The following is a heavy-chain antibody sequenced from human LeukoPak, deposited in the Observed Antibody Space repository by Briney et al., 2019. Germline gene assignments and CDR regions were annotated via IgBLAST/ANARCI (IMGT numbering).Heavy chain of an antibody. CDR1: GYSFGNRW. Sequence: GESLKISCKGSGYSFGNRWIGWVRQMPGKGLEWMGIIYPDDSDTIYSPSFEGQVTISADKSISTAYLQWGSLKASDTGMYYCARGAYGSGSSYSYYGMDVRGQGTTVTVSS. J-gene: IGHJ6*02. CDR3: ARGAYGSGSSYSYYGMDV. CDR2: IYPDDSDT. D-gene: IGHD3-10*01. V-gene: IGHV5-51*01.